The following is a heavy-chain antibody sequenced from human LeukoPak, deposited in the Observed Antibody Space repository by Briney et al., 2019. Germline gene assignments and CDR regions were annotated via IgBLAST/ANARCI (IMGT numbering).Heavy chain of an antibody. CDR3: ARRSNWGSFSPFDY. CDR1: VDSINSYY. V-gene: IGHV4-59*08. D-gene: IGHD3-16*01. CDR2: ISDSGNT. J-gene: IGHJ4*02. Sequence: SETLSLTCSVSVDSINSYYWSWIRQPPAKGLEWIGHISDSGNTNYSPSLKSRVTISRDMSKSQLSLQLTSVTAADTAVYYCARRSNWGSFSPFDYWGRGTLVTVSS.